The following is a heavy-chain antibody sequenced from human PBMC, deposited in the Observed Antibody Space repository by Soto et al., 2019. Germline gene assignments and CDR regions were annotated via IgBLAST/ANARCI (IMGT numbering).Heavy chain of an antibody. CDR2: IYYSGST. Sequence: SETLSLTCTVSGGSISSGGYYWSWIRQHPGKGLEWIGYIYYSGSTYYNPSLKSRVTISVDTSKNQFSLKLSSVTAADTAVYYCAIVGISEDTASGFAYWGQGTLVTVSS. CDR1: GGSISSGGYY. J-gene: IGHJ4*02. V-gene: IGHV4-31*03. D-gene: IGHD5-18*01. CDR3: AIVGISEDTASGFAY.